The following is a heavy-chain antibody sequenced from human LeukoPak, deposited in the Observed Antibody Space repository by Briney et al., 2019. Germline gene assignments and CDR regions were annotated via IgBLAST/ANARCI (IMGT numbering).Heavy chain of an antibody. V-gene: IGHV3-23*01. D-gene: IGHD3-10*01. CDR1: GFTFSSYA. CDR3: AKYRGFGDSYDS. J-gene: IGHJ4*02. CDR2: IGGSGGST. Sequence: GSLRLSCAASGFTFSSYAMSWVRQAPGKGLEWVSSIGGSGGSTYYADSVKGRSTISRDTSKNTLYLQMNSLRAADTAVYYCAKYRGFGDSYDSWGQGTLVTVSS.